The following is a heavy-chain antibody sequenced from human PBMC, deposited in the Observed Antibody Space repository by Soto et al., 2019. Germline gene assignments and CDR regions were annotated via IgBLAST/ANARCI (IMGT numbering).Heavy chain of an antibody. D-gene: IGHD3-22*01. CDR2: VSGSGDRL. J-gene: IGHJ4*02. CDR3: ATASYGRVYYKDG. CDR1: GFTFSSYA. V-gene: IGHV3-23*01. Sequence: GGSLRLSCAASGFTFSSYAMSWVRQAPGKGLEWVSGVSGSGDRLYYADSVKGRFTISRDNSKNTLYLQMNSLSTDDQPVNYLATASYGRVYYKDGWGQGTLVTVS.